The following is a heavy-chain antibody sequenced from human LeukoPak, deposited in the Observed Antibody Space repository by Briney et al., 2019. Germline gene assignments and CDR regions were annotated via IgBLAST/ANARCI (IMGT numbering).Heavy chain of an antibody. J-gene: IGHJ5*02. CDR2: TYYRPKWYN. CDR3: AREKAKDYYDSSGYYSGNNWFDP. Sequence: SQTLSLTSAISGDSVSSNSAAWNWIRQSPSRGLEWLGRTYYRPKWYNDHAVSVKSRITINPDTSKNQFSLQLNSVTPEDTAVYYCAREKAKDYYDSSGYYSGNNWFDPWGQGTLVTVSS. V-gene: IGHV6-1*01. D-gene: IGHD3-22*01. CDR1: GDSVSSNSAA.